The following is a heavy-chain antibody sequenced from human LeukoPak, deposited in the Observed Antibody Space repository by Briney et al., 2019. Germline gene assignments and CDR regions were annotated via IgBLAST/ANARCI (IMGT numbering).Heavy chain of an antibody. D-gene: IGHD6-19*01. CDR1: GFTFSSYW. V-gene: IGHV3-23*01. J-gene: IGHJ4*02. CDR3: ARRAASSAYYFDQ. Sequence: GSLRLSCAASGFTFSSYWMHWVRQAPGKGLEWVSTISSSGGNTYNADSVKGRFTISRDNSKNTLYLQMNSLRAEDTAVYYCARRAASSAYYFDQWGQGTLVTVSS. CDR2: ISSSGGNT.